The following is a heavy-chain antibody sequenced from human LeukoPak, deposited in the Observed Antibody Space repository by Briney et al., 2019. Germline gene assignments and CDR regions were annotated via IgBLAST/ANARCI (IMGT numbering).Heavy chain of an antibody. CDR3: ARDPRGPAGYDSPARDTFDY. CDR2: IDPDGGNT. J-gene: IGHJ4*02. V-gene: IGHV1-46*01. D-gene: IGHD3-22*01. CDR1: GYTFTDSY. Sequence: ASVKVSCKASGYTFTDSYVHWVRQAPGQVLEWMGLIDPDGGNTNYAQNFQGRVTLTRDTSTSTPYMELSSLRAEDTAVYYCARDPRGPAGYDSPARDTFDYWGQGTLVTVSS.